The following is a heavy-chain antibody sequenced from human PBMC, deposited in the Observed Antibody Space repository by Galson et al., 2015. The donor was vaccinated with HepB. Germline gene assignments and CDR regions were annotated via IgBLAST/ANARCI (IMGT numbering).Heavy chain of an antibody. J-gene: IGHJ5*02. V-gene: IGHV1-2*02. D-gene: IGHD2-15*01. CDR3: ARDELLAGGWFDP. Sequence: SVKVSCKASGYTFTGYYMHWVRQAPGQGLEWMGWINPNSGGTNYAQKFQGRVTMTRDTSIGTAYMELSRLRSDDTAVYYCARDELLAGGWFDPWGQGTLVTVSS. CDR1: GYTFTGYY. CDR2: INPNSGGT.